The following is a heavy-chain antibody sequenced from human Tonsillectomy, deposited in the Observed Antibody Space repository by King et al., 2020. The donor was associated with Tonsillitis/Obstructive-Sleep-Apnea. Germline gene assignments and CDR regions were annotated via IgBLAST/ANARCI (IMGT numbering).Heavy chain of an antibody. CDR3: ARSDKLLSSSLNY. CDR2: ICPGDSDT. J-gene: IGHJ4*02. D-gene: IGHD6-13*01. Sequence: QLVQSGAEVKKPGESLKISCKGSGYSFSNYWIGWVRQMPGKGLEWMGIICPGDSDTRYSPSFQGQVTISADKSISTAYPQWSSLKASDTAIYYCARSDKLLSSSLNYWGQGTLVTVSS. V-gene: IGHV5-51*01. CDR1: GYSFSNYW.